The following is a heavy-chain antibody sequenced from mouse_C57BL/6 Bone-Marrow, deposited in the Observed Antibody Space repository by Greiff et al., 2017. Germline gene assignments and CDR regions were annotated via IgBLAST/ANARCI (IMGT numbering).Heavy chain of an antibody. D-gene: IGHD1-1*01. CDR3: ARSAGSSYRFAY. Sequence: VQGVESGAELVRPGTSVKMSCKASGYTFTNYWIGWAKQRPGHGLEWIGDIYPGGGYTNYNEKFKGKATLTADKSSSTAYMQFSSLTSEDSAIYYCARSAGSSYRFAYWGQGTLVTVSA. V-gene: IGHV1-63*01. J-gene: IGHJ3*01. CDR2: IYPGGGYT. CDR1: GYTFTNYW.